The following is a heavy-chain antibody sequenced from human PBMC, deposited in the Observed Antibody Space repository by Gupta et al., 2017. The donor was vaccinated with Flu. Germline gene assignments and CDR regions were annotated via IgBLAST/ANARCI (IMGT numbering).Heavy chain of an antibody. Sequence: YFWSGLRQLPGKGLEWIGYVHSSGGTYYNPSLRSRLMLSIDTSKNEFSLEVTSVTAADTAMYYCARRGTYFFDFWGQGALVTVSS. CDR3: ARRGTYFFDF. V-gene: IGHV4-31*02. CDR2: VHSSGGT. CDR1: YF. D-gene: IGHD3-10*01. J-gene: IGHJ4*02.